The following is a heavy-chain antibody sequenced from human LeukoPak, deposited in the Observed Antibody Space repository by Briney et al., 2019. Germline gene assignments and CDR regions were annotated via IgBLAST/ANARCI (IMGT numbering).Heavy chain of an antibody. CDR3: ATGYSSGWYFYFQH. V-gene: IGHV3-7*01. CDR1: GFTCSSYW. CDR2: IKQDGSEK. D-gene: IGHD6-19*01. J-gene: IGHJ1*01. Sequence: GGSLRLSCAASGFTCSSYWMSWVRQAPGKGLEWVANIKQDGSEKYYVDSVKGRFTISRDNAKNSLSLRMNSLSAEDTAVCYCATGYSSGWYFYFQHWGQGSLVSVSS.